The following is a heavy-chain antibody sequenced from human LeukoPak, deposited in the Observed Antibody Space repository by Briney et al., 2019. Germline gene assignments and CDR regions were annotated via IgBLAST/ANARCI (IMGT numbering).Heavy chain of an antibody. CDR1: GYTFTSYG. CDR2: ISAYNGNT. D-gene: IGHD3-9*01. Sequence: GASVKVSCKASGYTFTSYGISWVRQAPGQGLEWMGWISAYNGNTNYAQKLQGRVTMTTDTSTSTAYMELRSLRSDATAVYYCARGYDILTGYPTHFDYWGQGTLVTVSS. CDR3: ARGYDILTGYPTHFDY. J-gene: IGHJ4*02. V-gene: IGHV1-18*01.